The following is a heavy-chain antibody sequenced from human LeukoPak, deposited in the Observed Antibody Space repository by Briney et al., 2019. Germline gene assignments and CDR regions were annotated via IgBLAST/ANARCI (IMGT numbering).Heavy chain of an antibody. CDR3: KWFESVAGFDY. V-gene: IGHV3-11*04. CDR2: ISSSGSTI. D-gene: IGHD6-19*01. J-gene: IGHJ4*02. CDR1: GFTFSDYY. Sequence: PGGSLRLSCAASGFTFSDYYMSWIRQAPGKGLEWVSYISSSGSTIYYADSVKGRFTLSRDNAKNSLYLQMNSLRAEDTAVYYCKWFESVAGFDYWGQGTLVTVSS.